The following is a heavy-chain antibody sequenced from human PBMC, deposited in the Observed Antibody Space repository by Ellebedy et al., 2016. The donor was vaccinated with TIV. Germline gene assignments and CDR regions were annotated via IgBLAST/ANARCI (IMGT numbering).Heavy chain of an antibody. D-gene: IGHD1-26*01. Sequence: GESLKISCVVSGFNFSSHWMSWVRQAPGKGLEWVANINQDGSAEYYVDSVKGRFTISRDNAKNSPYLQMNTLRAEDTAVYYCERYGKGDEAFDVWGQGTMVTVSS. CDR1: GFNFSSHW. J-gene: IGHJ3*01. CDR3: ERYGKGDEAFDV. CDR2: INQDGSAE. V-gene: IGHV3-7*01.